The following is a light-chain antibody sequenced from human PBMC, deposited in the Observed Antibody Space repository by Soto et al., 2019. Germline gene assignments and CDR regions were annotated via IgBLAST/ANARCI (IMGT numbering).Light chain of an antibody. V-gene: IGKV3-15*01. CDR2: DAS. CDR3: QQSNNWPHIT. CDR1: QSVRSM. J-gene: IGKJ5*01. Sequence: EIGMTQSPGNLSVSPGERATLSCRASQSVRSMLAWYQQKTGQAPRLLIYDASTRATVIPARFSGSGSGTEFTLTISSLQSEDFAVYYCQQSNNWPHITCGQGTRMEIK.